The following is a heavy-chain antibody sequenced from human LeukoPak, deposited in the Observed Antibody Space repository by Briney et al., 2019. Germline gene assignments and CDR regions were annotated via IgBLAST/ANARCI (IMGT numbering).Heavy chain of an antibody. CDR2: ISTGGNAI. J-gene: IGHJ6*03. CDR1: GFTFSDYY. V-gene: IGHV3-11*04. CDR3: ARARPHRPTPYYYYYSMDV. Sequence: GGSLRLSCAASGFTFSDYYMSWIRQAPGKGLEWVSYISTGGNAIYYADSMKGRFTISRDNAKNSLYLQMNSLTAEDTAVYYCARARPHRPTPYYYYYSMDVWGKGTTVTVSS.